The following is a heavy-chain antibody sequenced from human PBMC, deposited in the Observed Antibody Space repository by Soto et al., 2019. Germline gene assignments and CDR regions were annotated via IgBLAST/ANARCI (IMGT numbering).Heavy chain of an antibody. CDR1: GYSFTSYG. CDR2: ISPYNQNT. J-gene: IGHJ6*02. Sequence: ASVKVSCKASGYSFTSYGIGWVRQAPGQGLEWMGWISPYNQNTYYAQRLLGRVTLTTDTSTSTVYMELRSLRSDDSAVYYCERDQSFDRNYYCGIDVSGQATTVTVSS. V-gene: IGHV1-18*01. CDR3: ERDQSFDRNYYCGIDV.